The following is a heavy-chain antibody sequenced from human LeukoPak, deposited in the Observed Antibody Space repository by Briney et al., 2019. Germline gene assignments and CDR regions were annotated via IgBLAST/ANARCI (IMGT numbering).Heavy chain of an antibody. J-gene: IGHJ5*02. Sequence: SQTLSLTCTVSGGSISSGSYYWSWIRQPAGKGLEWIGRIYTSGSTNYNPSLKSRVTISVDTSKNQFSLKLSSVTAADTAVYYCAREYYDILTGYSVWFDPWGQGTLVTVSP. CDR2: IYTSGST. CDR1: GGSISSGSYY. V-gene: IGHV4-61*02. CDR3: AREYYDILTGYSVWFDP. D-gene: IGHD3-9*01.